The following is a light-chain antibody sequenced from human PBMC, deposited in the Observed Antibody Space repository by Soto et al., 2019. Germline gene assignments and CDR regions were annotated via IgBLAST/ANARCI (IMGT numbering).Light chain of an antibody. J-gene: IGKJ1*01. CDR3: LQHETYPRT. Sequence: DIQMTQSPSSLSAAIGDRVTITCRASQSIKNYLNWYQQRPGKAPKRLIYGTSNLQTGVPSRFSGSGYGTDFTLTISSLQPEDFATYYCLQHETYPRTFGQGTKVDIK. V-gene: IGKV1-17*01. CDR1: QSIKNY. CDR2: GTS.